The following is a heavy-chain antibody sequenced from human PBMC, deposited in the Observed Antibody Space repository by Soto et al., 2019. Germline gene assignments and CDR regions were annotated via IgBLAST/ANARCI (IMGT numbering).Heavy chain of an antibody. J-gene: IGHJ1*01. CDR3: ASIYVSRGDYF. CDR2: TCYSGGT. V-gene: IGHV4-31*02. D-gene: IGHD3-22*01. CDR1: GASIGRGDDY. Sequence: PSETPSLTCNVAGASIGRGDDYWCCISQDTVKGLDWIGYTCYSGGTHYNPSLKSRVTISVDTHKNQFSLQLSSVTAASTAVYYCASIYVSRGDYF.